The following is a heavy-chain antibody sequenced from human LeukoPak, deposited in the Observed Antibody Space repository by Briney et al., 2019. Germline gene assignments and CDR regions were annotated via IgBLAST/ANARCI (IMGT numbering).Heavy chain of an antibody. V-gene: IGHV4-59*01. Sequence: PSETLSLTCTVSGGSISSYYWSWIRQPPGRGLEWIGYIYYSGSTNYNPSLKSRVTISVDTSKNQFSLKLSPVTAADTAVYYCATLTGYSYGYYYFDYWGQGTLVTVSS. J-gene: IGHJ4*02. D-gene: IGHD5-18*01. CDR3: ATLTGYSYGYYYFDY. CDR1: GGSISSYY. CDR2: IYYSGST.